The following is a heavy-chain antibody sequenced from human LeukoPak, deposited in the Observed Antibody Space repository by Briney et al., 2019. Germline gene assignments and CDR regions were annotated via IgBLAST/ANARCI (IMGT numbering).Heavy chain of an antibody. D-gene: IGHD3-22*01. CDR2: IHHSGST. CDR1: GYSISSGYY. Sequence: SETLSLTCTVSGYSISSGYYWGWIRQPPGKGLEWIGSIHHSGSTYYNPSLKSRVTISVDTSKNQFSLKLSSVTAADTAVYYCARVGAYYYDMYYFDYWGQGTLVTVSS. CDR3: ARVGAYYYDMYYFDY. V-gene: IGHV4-38-2*02. J-gene: IGHJ4*02.